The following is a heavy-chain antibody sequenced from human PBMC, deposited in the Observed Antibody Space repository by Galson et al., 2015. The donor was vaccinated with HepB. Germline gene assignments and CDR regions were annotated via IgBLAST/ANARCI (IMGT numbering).Heavy chain of an antibody. CDR1: GGTFSSYA. CDR2: IIPILGIA. J-gene: IGHJ4*02. V-gene: IGHV1-69*04. CDR3: ARVGFGELFAGALYY. Sequence: SVKVSCKASGGTFSSYAISWVRQAPGQGLEWMGRIIPILGIANYAQKFQGRVTITADKSTSTAYMELSSLRSEDTAVYYCARVGFGELFAGALYYWGQGTLVTVSS. D-gene: IGHD3-10*01.